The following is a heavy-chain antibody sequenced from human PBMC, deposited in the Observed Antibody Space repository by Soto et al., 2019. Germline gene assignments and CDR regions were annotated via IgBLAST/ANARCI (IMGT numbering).Heavy chain of an antibody. CDR1: GGTFSSYA. D-gene: IGHD5-12*01. J-gene: IGHJ6*02. V-gene: IGHV1-69*13. CDR2: IIPIFGTA. CDR3: ARGYTSGGYYYYGMDV. Sequence: ASVKVSCKASGGTFSSYAISWVRQAPGQGLEWMGGIIPIFGTANYAQKFQGRVTITADESTSTAYMELSSLRSEDTAVYYCARGYTSGGYYYYGMDVWGQGTTVTVYS.